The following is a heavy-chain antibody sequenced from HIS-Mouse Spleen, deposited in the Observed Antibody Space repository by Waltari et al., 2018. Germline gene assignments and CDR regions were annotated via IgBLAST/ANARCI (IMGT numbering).Heavy chain of an antibody. J-gene: IGHJ2*01. D-gene: IGHD6-13*01. Sequence: QLQLQESGPGLVKPSETLSLTCTVSGGSISSSSYYWGWIRQPPGKGLEWIGSIYYCGRTYYNPSLKSRVTISVDTSKNQFSRKLSSVTAADTAVYYCAREIPYSSSWYDWYFDLWGRGTLVTVSS. V-gene: IGHV4-39*07. CDR3: AREIPYSSSWYDWYFDL. CDR2: IYYCGRT. CDR1: GGSISSSSYY.